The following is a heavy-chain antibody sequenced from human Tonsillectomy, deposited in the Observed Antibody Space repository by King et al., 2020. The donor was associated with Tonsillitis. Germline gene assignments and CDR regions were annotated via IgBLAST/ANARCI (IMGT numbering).Heavy chain of an antibody. J-gene: IGHJ4*02. CDR3: ARGGIADRMGY. CDR1: GGSFSGYY. D-gene: IGHD6-6*01. Sequence: VQLQQCGAGLLKPSETLSLTCAVYGGSFSGYYWTWIRQPPGKGLEWIGEINHSGSTNYNPSLKSRVTISVDTSKNQFSLKLSSVTAADTAVYYCARGGIADRMGYWGQGTLVTVSS. CDR2: INHSGST. V-gene: IGHV4-34*01.